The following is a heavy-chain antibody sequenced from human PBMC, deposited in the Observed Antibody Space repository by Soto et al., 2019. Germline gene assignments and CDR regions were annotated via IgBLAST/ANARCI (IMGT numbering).Heavy chain of an antibody. CDR2: AYHNGLT. V-gene: IGHV4-4*02. J-gene: IGHJ4*02. CDR3: ARGAAVPGESDRFDY. Sequence: TLSLTCAVSGDSVTSNVWWSWVRQPPGKGLEWIGEAYHNGLTDYNPSLKSRVTMSVDTSKNEFSLKLTSLTAADTAIYYCARGAAVPGESDRFDYWGQGTLVTVSS. CDR1: GDSVTSNVW. D-gene: IGHD6-19*01.